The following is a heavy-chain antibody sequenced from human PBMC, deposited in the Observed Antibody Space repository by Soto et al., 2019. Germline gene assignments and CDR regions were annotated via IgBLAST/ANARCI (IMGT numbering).Heavy chain of an antibody. CDR1: GYIFTSCF. CDR3: ASKADLRDFDI. J-gene: IGHJ3*02. D-gene: IGHD6-25*01. V-gene: IGHV5-51*01. Sequence: PGDSLNISCKCSGYIFTSCFIFLVRQMPGKCLEWMVIIYPGDSDTRYIPSFQGQVTISADKSISTAYLQWSSLKASDTAMYYCASKADLRDFDIWGQGTMVTVSS. CDR2: IYPGDSDT.